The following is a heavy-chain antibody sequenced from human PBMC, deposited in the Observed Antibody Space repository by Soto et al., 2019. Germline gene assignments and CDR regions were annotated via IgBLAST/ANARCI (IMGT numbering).Heavy chain of an antibody. CDR2: TKDKGHSYTP. CDR3: ARELMTTVTYFDN. D-gene: IGHD4-17*01. J-gene: IGHJ4*02. V-gene: IGHV3-72*01. Sequence: EVQLVESGGGLVQPGGALRLSCAASGFTFSDHYMDWVRQAPGQGLEWVGRTKDKGHSYTPEYAASVKARFTIARDDSKHSRYLQMKSLKTEDTAMYYFARELMTTVTYFDNWGKGTLVTVSS. CDR1: GFTFSDHY.